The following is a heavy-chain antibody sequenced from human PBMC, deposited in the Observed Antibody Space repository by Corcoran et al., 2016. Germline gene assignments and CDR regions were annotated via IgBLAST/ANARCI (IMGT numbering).Heavy chain of an antibody. CDR1: GFTFSSYG. D-gene: IGHD2-2*01. V-gene: IGHV3-30*18. J-gene: IGHJ6*02. CDR2: ISYDGSNK. Sequence: QVQLVESGGGVVQPGRSLRLSCAASGFTFSSYGMHWVRQALGKGLEWVAVISYDGSNKYYADSVKGRFTISRDNSKNTLYLQMNSLRAEDTVVDYCAKDSQDIVVVPAASDYDYYYGMDVWGQGTTVTVAS. CDR3: AKDSQDIVVVPAASDYDYYYGMDV.